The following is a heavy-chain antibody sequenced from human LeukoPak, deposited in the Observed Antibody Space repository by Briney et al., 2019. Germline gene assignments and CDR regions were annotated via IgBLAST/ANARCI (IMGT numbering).Heavy chain of an antibody. CDR2: IYSGGNT. CDR1: GLTVSRSY. D-gene: IGHD3-22*01. CDR3: ARILNSYDSSGYFDS. Sequence: GGSLRLSCAAAGLTVSRSYMIWVPQAPGKGLEWVSIIYSGGNTYYADSVKGRFTISRDNSKNTLFLQMNSLRADDTAVYYCARILNSYDSSGYFDSWGQGTLVTVSS. J-gene: IGHJ4*02. V-gene: IGHV3-66*01.